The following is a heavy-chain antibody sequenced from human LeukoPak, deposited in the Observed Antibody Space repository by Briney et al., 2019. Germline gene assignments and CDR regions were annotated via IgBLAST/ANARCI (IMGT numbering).Heavy chain of an antibody. CDR1: GGSIIGYY. Sequence: SETLSLTCTVSGGSIIGYYWTWIRRPPGKGLEWIGYIYTSGSTNYNPSLKSRVTISVDMSKNQFSLQLSSVTAADTAVYYCARQSCSSTSCPHRKVFDIWGQGTMVTVSP. CDR3: ARQSCSSTSCPHRKVFDI. J-gene: IGHJ3*02. D-gene: IGHD2-2*01. V-gene: IGHV4-4*09. CDR2: IYTSGST.